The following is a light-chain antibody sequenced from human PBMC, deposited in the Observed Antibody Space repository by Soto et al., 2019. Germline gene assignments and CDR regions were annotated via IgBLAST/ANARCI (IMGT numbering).Light chain of an antibody. CDR1: QSVSSSY. Sequence: EIVLTQSPGTLSLSPGERATLSCRASQSVSSSYLAWYQQKPGQAPRLLIYGASSRATCIPDRFSGSGSGTDFTLTIIRLEPEDFAVYYCQQYGSSPWTFGLGTKVEIK. J-gene: IGKJ1*01. CDR2: GAS. V-gene: IGKV3-20*01. CDR3: QQYGSSPWT.